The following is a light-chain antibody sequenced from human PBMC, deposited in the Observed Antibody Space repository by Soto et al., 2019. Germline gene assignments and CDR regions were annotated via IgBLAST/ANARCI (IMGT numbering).Light chain of an antibody. J-gene: IGKJ1*01. CDR1: QSVMSW. CDR2: KAS. V-gene: IGKV1-5*03. CDR3: QQHNSYWK. Sequence: DIHMTPSPSTLSTSVGDTVTIIFRTRQSVMSWLAWYQQKPGKAPNLLIYKASSLAGGVPPRFSGSGSGTEFTLIISSLQPDDFAPYYCQQHNSYWKFGQGSKVDIK.